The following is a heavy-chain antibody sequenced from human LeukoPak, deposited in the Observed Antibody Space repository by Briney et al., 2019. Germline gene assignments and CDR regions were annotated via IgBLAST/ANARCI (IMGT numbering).Heavy chain of an antibody. D-gene: IGHD1-26*01. J-gene: IGHJ4*02. V-gene: IGHV3-73*01. CDR3: TGRGIVATHTDY. Sequence: PGGSLRLSCAASGFTFSGSAMHWVRQASGKGLEWVGRIRSKANSYATAYAASVKGRFTISRDDSKNTAYLQMNNLKTEDTAVYYCTGRGIVATHTDYWGQGTLVTVSS. CDR1: GFTFSGSA. CDR2: IRSKANSYAT.